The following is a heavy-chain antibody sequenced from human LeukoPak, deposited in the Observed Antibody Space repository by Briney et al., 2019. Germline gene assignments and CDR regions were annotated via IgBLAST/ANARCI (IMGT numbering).Heavy chain of an antibody. CDR3: SRGFDSKSTYFDY. V-gene: IGHV4-39*01. J-gene: IGHJ4*02. D-gene: IGHD5-12*01. CDR2: FNYGETT. CDR1: GASITSTTNS. Sequence: SETLSLTCTVSGASITSTTNSWGWIRQPPGGGLEWLGCFNYGETTYYNPSLKTRVTISVDTSMNQFSLRLTSVTAADTALYYCSRGFDSKSTYFDYWGQGTLVTVSS.